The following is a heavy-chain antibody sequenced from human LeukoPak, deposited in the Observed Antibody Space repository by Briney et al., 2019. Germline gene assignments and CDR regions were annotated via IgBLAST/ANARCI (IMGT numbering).Heavy chain of an antibody. CDR3: AKDGGLLWFGEHRGLYY. V-gene: IGHV3-30*02. Sequence: GGSLRLSCAASGFTFSSYGMHWVRQAPGKGLEWVAFIRYDGSNKYYADSVKGRFTISRDNSKNTLCLQMNSLRAEDTAVYYCAKDGGLLWFGEHRGLYYWGQGTLVTVSS. CDR2: IRYDGSNK. CDR1: GFTFSSYG. J-gene: IGHJ4*02. D-gene: IGHD3-10*01.